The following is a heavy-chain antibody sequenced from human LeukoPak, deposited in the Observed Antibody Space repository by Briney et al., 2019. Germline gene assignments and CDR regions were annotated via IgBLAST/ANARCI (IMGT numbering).Heavy chain of an antibody. V-gene: IGHV4-59*12. CDR1: GGSMSGYF. Sequence: SETLSLTCTVSGGSMSGYFWSWIRQPPGKGLEWIGYIYYSGSTNYNPSLKSRVTISVDTSKNQFSLKLSSVTAADTALYYCARGPGTWYYYWGQGTLVTVSS. CDR3: ARGPGTWYYY. J-gene: IGHJ4*02. CDR2: IYYSGST. D-gene: IGHD6-13*01.